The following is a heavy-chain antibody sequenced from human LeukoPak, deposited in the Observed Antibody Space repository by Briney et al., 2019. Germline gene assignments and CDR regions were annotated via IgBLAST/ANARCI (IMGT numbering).Heavy chain of an antibody. CDR1: GGSISSYY. J-gene: IGHJ4*02. D-gene: IGHD4-17*01. V-gene: IGHV4-59*12. CDR2: IYYSGST. Sequence: SETLSLTCTVSGGSISSYYWSWIRQPPGKGLEWIGYIYYSGSTNYNPSLKSRVTISVDTSKNQFSLKLSSVTAADTAVYYCAREGGFYGDSPPYWGQGTLVTVFS. CDR3: AREGGFYGDSPPY.